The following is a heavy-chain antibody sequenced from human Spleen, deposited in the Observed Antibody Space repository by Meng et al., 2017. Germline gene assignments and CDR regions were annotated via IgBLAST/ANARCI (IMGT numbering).Heavy chain of an antibody. Sequence: QVQLVQSGAEVKKPGASVKVSCKASGYTFTSYGISWVRQAPGQGLEWMGRINPNSGGANYAQKFQGRVTMTRDTSISTAYMELSRLRSDDTAVYYCARTENRQLWSPSRIDYWGQGTLVTVSS. D-gene: IGHD5-18*01. J-gene: IGHJ4*02. CDR1: GYTFTSYG. CDR3: ARTENRQLWSPSRIDY. V-gene: IGHV1-2*06. CDR2: INPNSGGA.